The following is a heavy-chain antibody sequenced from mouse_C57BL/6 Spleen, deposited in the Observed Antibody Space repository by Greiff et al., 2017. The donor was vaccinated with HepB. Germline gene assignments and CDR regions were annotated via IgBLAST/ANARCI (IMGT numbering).Heavy chain of an antibody. Sequence: VQLQESGPELVKPGASVKISCKASGYAFSSSWMNWVKQRPGKGLEWIGRIYPGDGDTNYNGKFKGKATLTADKSSSTAYMQLSSLTSEDSAVYFCARKGLTGTYGYFDYWGQGTTLTVSS. J-gene: IGHJ2*01. V-gene: IGHV1-82*01. D-gene: IGHD4-1*01. CDR1: GYAFSSSW. CDR2: IYPGDGDT. CDR3: ARKGLTGTYGYFDY.